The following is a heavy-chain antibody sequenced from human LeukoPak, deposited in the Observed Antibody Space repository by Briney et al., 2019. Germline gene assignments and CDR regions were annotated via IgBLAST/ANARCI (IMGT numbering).Heavy chain of an antibody. D-gene: IGHD1-26*01. CDR1: GGSISSGSYY. Sequence: SQTLSLTCTVSGGSISSGSYYWSWIRQPAGKGLEWIGHIYASDTSSYNPSLKSRVTMSLDTSKNQFSLRLNSATAADTAVYYCARWSYSGSYYGGGHRGFDYWGQGTLVTVSS. V-gene: IGHV4-61*09. CDR2: IYASDTS. J-gene: IGHJ4*02. CDR3: ARWSYSGSYYGGGHRGFDY.